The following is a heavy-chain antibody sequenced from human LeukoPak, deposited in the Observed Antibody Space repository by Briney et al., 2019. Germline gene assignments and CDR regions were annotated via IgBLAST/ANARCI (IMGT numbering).Heavy chain of an antibody. V-gene: IGHV4-38-2*01. D-gene: IGHD3-10*01. J-gene: IGHJ4*02. CDR2: IYHSGST. CDR1: GYSISSGYY. Sequence: SETLSLTCAVSGYSISSGYYWGWIRQPPGKGLEWIGSIYHSGSTYYNPSLKSRVTISVDTSKNQFSLKLGSVTAADTAVYYCARGRMVRGVIIWGQGTLVTVSS. CDR3: ARGRMVRGVII.